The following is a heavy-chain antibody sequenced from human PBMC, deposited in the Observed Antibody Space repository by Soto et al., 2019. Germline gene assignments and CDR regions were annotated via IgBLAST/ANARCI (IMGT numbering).Heavy chain of an antibody. Sequence: EVQLVESEGGLVQPGGSLRLSCEASGFIFTTSDMSWVRQAPGKGLEWISSITITGDTTHYADSVKGRFTISRDNSRKTGYLQMNSLRVDDTAVYYCAKGGGGDHGYWGQGTLVAVSS. J-gene: IGHJ4*02. CDR2: ITITGDTT. CDR3: AKGGGGDHGY. D-gene: IGHD2-21*02. CDR1: GFIFTTSD. V-gene: IGHV3-23*04.